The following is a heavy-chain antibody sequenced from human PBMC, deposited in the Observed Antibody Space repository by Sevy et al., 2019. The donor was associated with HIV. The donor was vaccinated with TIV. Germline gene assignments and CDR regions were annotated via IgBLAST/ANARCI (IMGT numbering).Heavy chain of an antibody. CDR1: GLRLTDLS. J-gene: IGHJ3*02. CDR3: ATSPTYCNIHSCPYKAFNI. D-gene: IGHD2-15*01. V-gene: IGHV3-11*01. Sequence: GGSLRLSCGGSGLRLTDLSMTWIRQAPGKGLEWVSYISSSGNNIYYRDSVKGRFTISRDSAKNLLFLQMNSLRAEDTGVYFCATSPTYCNIHSCPYKAFNIWGQGTKVTVSS. CDR2: ISSSGNNI.